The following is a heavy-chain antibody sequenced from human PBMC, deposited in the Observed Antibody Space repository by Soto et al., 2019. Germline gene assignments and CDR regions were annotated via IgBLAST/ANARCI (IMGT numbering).Heavy chain of an antibody. CDR1: GYTFTSYA. D-gene: IGHD3-3*01. CDR3: ARDRGALRFLAD. CDR2: INAGNGNT. J-gene: IGHJ4*02. V-gene: IGHV1-3*01. Sequence: GASVKVSCKASGYTFTSYAMHWVRQAPGQRLEWMGWINAGNGNTKYSQKFQGRVTITRDTSASTAYMELSSLRSEDTAVYYCARDRGALRFLADWGQGTLVTVSS.